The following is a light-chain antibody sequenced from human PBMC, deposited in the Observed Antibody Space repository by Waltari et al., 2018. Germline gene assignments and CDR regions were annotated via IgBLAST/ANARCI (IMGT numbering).Light chain of an antibody. CDR3: QQYYDYPIN. J-gene: IGKJ5*01. V-gene: IGKV1-5*01. CDR1: RNLNTF. Sequence: DIQMTQSPSTVSASLGDRVTITCRASRNLNTFLSWYQQKPGAVPNLLIYDASTLERGVPSRFSGSGSGTHFTLTISGLQPDDFATYYCQQYYDYPINFGQGTRL. CDR2: DAS.